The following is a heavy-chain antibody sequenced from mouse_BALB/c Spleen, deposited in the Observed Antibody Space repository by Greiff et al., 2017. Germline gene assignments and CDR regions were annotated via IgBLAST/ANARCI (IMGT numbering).Heavy chain of an antibody. CDR2: IRNKANGYTT. J-gene: IGHJ4*01. D-gene: IGHD1-1*01. CDR1: GFTFTDYY. V-gene: IGHV7-3*02. Sequence: EVQGVESGGGLVQPGGSLRLSCATSGFTFTDYYMSWVRQPPGKALEWLGFIRNKANGYTTEYSASVKGRFTISRDNSQSILYLQMNTLRAEDSATYYCASHYGISYYAMDYWGQGTSVTVSS. CDR3: ASHYGISYYAMDY.